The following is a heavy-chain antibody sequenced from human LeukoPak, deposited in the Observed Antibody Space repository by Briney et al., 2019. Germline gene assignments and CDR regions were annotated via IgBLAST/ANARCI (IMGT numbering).Heavy chain of an antibody. CDR1: GYTLTELS. CDR3: ATVLTTVTRFDY. Sequence: ASVTVTRKFSGYTLTELSKHWVRQPPAKGRERMGVFDPEDGETNNAQKFHGRVTMTEDTSTDTAYMELSSLRSEDTAVYYCATVLTTVTRFDYWGQGTLVTVSS. J-gene: IGHJ4*02. D-gene: IGHD4-17*01. CDR2: FDPEDGET. V-gene: IGHV1-24*01.